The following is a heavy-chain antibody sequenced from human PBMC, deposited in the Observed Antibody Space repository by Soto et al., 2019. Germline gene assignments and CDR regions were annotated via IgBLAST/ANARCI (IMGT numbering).Heavy chain of an antibody. V-gene: IGHV3-23*01. CDR2: ISGSGGTT. D-gene: IGHD3-10*01. CDR3: AKQRAGFGSGSDTYYFDY. J-gene: IGHJ4*02. CDR1: GFTFSSNA. Sequence: EVQLLESGGGLVQPGGSLRISCIGSGFTFSSNAMSWVRQAPGKGREWFSAISGSGGTTYYADSVKGRFAVSRDNSNNTLYLQMNSLRAEDTAVYYCAKQRAGFGSGSDTYYFDYWGQGTLVTVSS.